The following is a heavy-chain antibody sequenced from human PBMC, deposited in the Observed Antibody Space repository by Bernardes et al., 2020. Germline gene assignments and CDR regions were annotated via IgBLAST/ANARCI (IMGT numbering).Heavy chain of an antibody. CDR3: ARVDYIWGSYRTPQFNGMDV. V-gene: IGHV1-18*01. CDR2: ISAYNGNT. CDR1: GYTFTSYG. D-gene: IGHD3-16*02. J-gene: IGHJ6*04. Sequence: ASVKVSCKASGYTFTSYGISWVRQAPGQGLEWMGWISAYNGNTNYAQKLQGRVTMTTDTSTSTAYMELRSLRSDDTAVYYCARVDYIWGSYRTPQFNGMDVWGKGTTVTFSS.